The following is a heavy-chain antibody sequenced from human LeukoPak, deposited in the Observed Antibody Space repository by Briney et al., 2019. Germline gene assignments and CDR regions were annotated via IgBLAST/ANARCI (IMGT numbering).Heavy chain of an antibody. J-gene: IGHJ3*02. Sequence: GGSLRLSCAASGFAVKNTWMSWVRQAPGKGLEWVGRIKSRDDGGTTEFAATVKGRFTISRDDSKNTLSLQMNSLKFEDTAVYYCTTYNSRDAFDMWGRGPMVSVSP. CDR1: GFAVKNTW. CDR3: TTYNSRDAFDM. V-gene: IGHV3-15*01. D-gene: IGHD2/OR15-2a*01. CDR2: IKSRDDGGTT.